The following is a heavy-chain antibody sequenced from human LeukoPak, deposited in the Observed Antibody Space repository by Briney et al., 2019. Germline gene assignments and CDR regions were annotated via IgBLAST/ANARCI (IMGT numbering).Heavy chain of an antibody. CDR2: INPNSGGT. V-gene: IGHV1-2*06. D-gene: IGHD6-13*01. CDR3: ARERIAAAGTFDP. J-gene: IGHJ5*02. CDR1: GYTFTGYY. Sequence: ASVKVSCKASGYTFTGYYMHWVRQAPGQGREWMGRINPNSGGTNYAKKFQGRVTMTRDTSISTAYMELSRLRSDDTAVYYCARERIAAAGTFDPWGQGTLVTVSS.